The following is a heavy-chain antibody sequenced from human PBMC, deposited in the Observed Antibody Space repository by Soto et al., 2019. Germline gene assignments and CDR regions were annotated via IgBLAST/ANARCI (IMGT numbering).Heavy chain of an antibody. J-gene: IGHJ5*02. CDR1: GFTFSSYW. CDR3: ARPLLTPGTGLLSP. CDR2: INSDGSST. Sequence: EVQLVESGGGLVQPGGSLRLSCAASGFTFSSYWMHWVRQAPGKGLVWVSRINSDGSSTSYADSVRGRFTISRDNAKNTLYLQMNSLRAEDTAVYYCARPLLTPGTGLLSPWGQGTLVTVSS. V-gene: IGHV3-74*01. D-gene: IGHD6-13*01.